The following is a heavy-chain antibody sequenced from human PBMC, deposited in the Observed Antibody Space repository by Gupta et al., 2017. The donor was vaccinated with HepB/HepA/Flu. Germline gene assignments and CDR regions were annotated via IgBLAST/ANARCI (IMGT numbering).Heavy chain of an antibody. D-gene: IGHD3-22*01. CDR1: GRTFSSYA. CDR3: ATATRITMIVAY. J-gene: IGHJ4*02. V-gene: IGHV1-69*01. Sequence: QVQLVQSGAEVKKPGSSVTVSCKAPGRTFSSYAIRWVRQAPGQGLEWMGGIIPIFGTANYAQKFQGRVTITADESTSTAYMELSSLRSEDTAVYYCATATRITMIVAYWGQGTLVTVSS. CDR2: IIPIFGTA.